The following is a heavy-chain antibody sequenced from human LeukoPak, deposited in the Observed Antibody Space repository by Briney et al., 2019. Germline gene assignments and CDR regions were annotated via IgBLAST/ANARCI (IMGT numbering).Heavy chain of an antibody. CDR1: GFTFSRNA. V-gene: IGHV3-23*01. CDR3: AKDANYLRSSGYLIPIDF. D-gene: IGHD3-22*01. Sequence: QPGGSLRLSCAASGFTFSRNAMNWVQQAPGKGLEWVAAISGNGLGTYYEDSVKGRFNISRDNSRNTLYLQMNSLRIEDTAFYYCAKDANYLRSSGYLIPIDFWGQGTLVTVSS. J-gene: IGHJ4*02. CDR2: ISGNGLGT.